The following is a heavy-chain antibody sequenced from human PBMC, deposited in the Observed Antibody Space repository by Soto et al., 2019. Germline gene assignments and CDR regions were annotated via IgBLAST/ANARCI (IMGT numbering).Heavy chain of an antibody. V-gene: IGHV4-4*02. J-gene: IGHJ6*02. CDR1: GGSISSSNW. CDR3: ASVRGGYYYAMDV. CDR2: IYNSGST. D-gene: IGHD3-10*02. Sequence: QVQLQESGPGLVKPSGTLSLTCAVSGGSISSSNWWSWVRQPPGKGLEWIGEIYNSGSTNYNPSLKRRVTISVDKSKNQSSLKLSSVTAADTAVYYCASVRGGYYYAMDVWGQGTTVTVSS.